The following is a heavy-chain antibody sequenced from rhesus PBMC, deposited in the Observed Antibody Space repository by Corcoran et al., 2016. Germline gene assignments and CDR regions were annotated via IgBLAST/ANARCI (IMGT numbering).Heavy chain of an antibody. J-gene: IGHJ4*01. Sequence: EVQLVESGGGLVQLGGSRRLSCAASGFTFRGFGMRWVRRAPGKGLVWVSSISSASSYIYYADSVKGRFTISRDNAKNSLSLQMNSLGAEDTAVYYCTSDSYSNYGGYYWGQGVLVTVSS. V-gene: IGHV3S16*01. CDR3: TSDSYSNYGGYY. CDR2: ISSASSYI. CDR1: GFTFRGFG. D-gene: IGHD4-23*01.